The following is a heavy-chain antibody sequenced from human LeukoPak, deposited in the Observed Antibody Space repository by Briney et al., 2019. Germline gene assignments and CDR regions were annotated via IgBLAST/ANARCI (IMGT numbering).Heavy chain of an antibody. CDR3: ARASGVGATAPKNAFDI. CDR2: ISYDGSNK. V-gene: IGHV3-30-3*01. D-gene: IGHD1-26*01. CDR1: GFTFSSYA. Sequence: GGSLRLSCAASGFTFSSYAMPWVRQAPGKGLEWVAVISYDGSNKYYADSVKGRFTISRDNSKNTLYLQMNSLRAEDTAVYYCARASGVGATAPKNAFDIWGQGTMVTVSS. J-gene: IGHJ3*02.